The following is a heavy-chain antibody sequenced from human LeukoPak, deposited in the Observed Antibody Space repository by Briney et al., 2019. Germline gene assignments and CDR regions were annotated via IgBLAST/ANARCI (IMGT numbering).Heavy chain of an antibody. CDR2: ISNTGDNT. J-gene: IGHJ4*02. Sequence: AGGSLRLSCAASGFTFSNYGMSWVRQAPGKGLEWVSSISNTGDNTYYPDSVNGRFTISRDNSKNTLYLQMNSLRAEDTAVYYCARGIVEDYYFDYWGQGTLVTVSS. D-gene: IGHD1-26*01. V-gene: IGHV3-23*01. CDR1: GFTFSNYG. CDR3: ARGIVEDYYFDY.